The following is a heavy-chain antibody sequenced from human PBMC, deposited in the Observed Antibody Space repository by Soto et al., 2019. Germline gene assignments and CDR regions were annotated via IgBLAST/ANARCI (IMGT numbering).Heavy chain of an antibody. V-gene: IGHV3-30-3*01. D-gene: IGHD6-19*01. CDR2: ISYDGSNK. Sequence: QVQLVESGGGVVQPGRSLRLSCAASGFTFSSYAMHWVRQAPGKGLEWVAVISYDGSNKYYADSVKGRFTISRDNSKNTLYLQMNSLRAEDTAVYYCARDPRPPDSSGWYPYFDYWGQGTLVTVSS. CDR3: ARDPRPPDSSGWYPYFDY. CDR1: GFTFSSYA. J-gene: IGHJ4*02.